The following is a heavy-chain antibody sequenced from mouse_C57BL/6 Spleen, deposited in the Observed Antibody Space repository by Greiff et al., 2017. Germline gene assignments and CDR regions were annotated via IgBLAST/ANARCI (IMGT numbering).Heavy chain of an antibody. D-gene: IGHD4-1*01. CDR2: INPYNGGT. CDR3: ARKGNWDYAMDY. J-gene: IGHJ4*01. V-gene: IGHV1-19*01. CDR1: GYTFTDYY. Sequence: EVQLQESGPVLVKPGASVKMSCKASGYTFTDYYMNWVKQSHGKSLEWIGVINPYNGGTSYNQKFKGKATLTVDKSSSTAYMELNSLTSEDSAVYYCARKGNWDYAMDYWGQGTSVTVSS.